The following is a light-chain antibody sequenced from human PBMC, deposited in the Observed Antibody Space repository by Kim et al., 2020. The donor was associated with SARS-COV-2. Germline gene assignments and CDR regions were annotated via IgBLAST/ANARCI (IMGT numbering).Light chain of an antibody. CDR1: KLGDKY. J-gene: IGLJ2*01. Sequence: SYELTQPPSVSVSPGQTASITCSGDKLGDKYACWYQQKPGQSPVLVIYQDSKRPSGIPERFSGSNSGNTATLTISGTQAMDEADYYCPAWDSSTEVFSGG. V-gene: IGLV3-1*01. CDR2: QDS. CDR3: PAWDSSTEV.